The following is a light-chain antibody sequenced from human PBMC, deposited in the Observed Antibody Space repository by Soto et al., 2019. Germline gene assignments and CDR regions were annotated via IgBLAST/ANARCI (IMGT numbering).Light chain of an antibody. V-gene: IGKV3-20*01. CDR2: GAS. CDR3: QQYGSSPTWT. Sequence: EIVLTQSPGTLSLSPGERATLSCRASQSVSSSYLAWYQQKPGQAPRLLIYGASRRATGIPDRFSGSGSGTDFTLTISRLEPDDSAVYYCQQYGSSPTWTFVQGTKVEIK. J-gene: IGKJ1*01. CDR1: QSVSSSY.